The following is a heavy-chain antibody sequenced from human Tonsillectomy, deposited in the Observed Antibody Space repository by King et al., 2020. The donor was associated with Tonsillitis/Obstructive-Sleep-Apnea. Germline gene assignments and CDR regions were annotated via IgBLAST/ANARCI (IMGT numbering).Heavy chain of an antibody. CDR3: ARDLAYGGYVGGYYYYGMDV. D-gene: IGHD5-12*01. CDR2: ISAYNGNT. CDR1: GYTFTSYG. V-gene: IGHV1-18*01. J-gene: IGHJ6*02. Sequence: VQLVESGAEVKKPGASVKVSCKASGYTFTSYGISWVRQAPGQGLEWMGWISAYNGNTNYAQKLQGRVTMTTDTSTSTAYMELRSLRSDDTAVYYCARDLAYGGYVGGYYYYGMDVWGQGTTVTVSS.